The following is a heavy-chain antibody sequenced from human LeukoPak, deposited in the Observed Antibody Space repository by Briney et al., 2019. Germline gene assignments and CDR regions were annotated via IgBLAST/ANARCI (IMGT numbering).Heavy chain of an antibody. Sequence: GGSLRLSCAASGFTFSDYYMSWIRQAPGKGLECVSYISSSGSTIYYADSVKGRFTISRDNAKNSLYLQMNSLRAEDTAVYYCARASSGWYGPTATPDDYWGQGTLVTVSS. V-gene: IGHV3-11*04. D-gene: IGHD6-19*01. CDR2: ISSSGSTI. CDR1: GFTFSDYY. J-gene: IGHJ4*02. CDR3: ARASSGWYGPTATPDDY.